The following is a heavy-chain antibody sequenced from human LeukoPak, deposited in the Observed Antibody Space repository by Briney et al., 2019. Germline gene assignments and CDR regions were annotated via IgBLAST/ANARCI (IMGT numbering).Heavy chain of an antibody. D-gene: IGHD3-22*01. J-gene: IGHJ4*02. CDR1: GGSISSGGYY. CDR2: IYYSGST. CDR3: ARGIDDSSGYYLNYFDY. V-gene: IGHV4-31*03. Sequence: SQTLSPTCTVSGGSISSGGYYWSWIRQHPGKGLEWIGYIYYSGSTYYNPSLKSRVTISVDTSKNQFSLKLSSVTAADTAVYYCARGIDDSSGYYLNYFDYWGQGTLVTVSS.